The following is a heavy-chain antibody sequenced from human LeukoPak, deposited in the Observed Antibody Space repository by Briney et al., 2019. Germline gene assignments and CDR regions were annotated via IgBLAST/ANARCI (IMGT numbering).Heavy chain of an antibody. CDR1: EFTFSSYA. Sequence: PGGSLRLSCAASEFTFSSYAMSLVRQAPGKGLEWVSAISGSGGSTYYADSVKGRFTISRDNSKNTLYLQMNSLRAEDTAVYYCAKDRTNYYGSGSYGDYWGQGTLVTVSS. D-gene: IGHD3-10*01. J-gene: IGHJ4*02. V-gene: IGHV3-23*01. CDR3: AKDRTNYYGSGSYGDY. CDR2: ISGSGGST.